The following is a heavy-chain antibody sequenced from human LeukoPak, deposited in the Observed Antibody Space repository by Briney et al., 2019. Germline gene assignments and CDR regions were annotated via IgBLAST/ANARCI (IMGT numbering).Heavy chain of an antibody. CDR1: GFPFGSYW. Sequence: AGGSLRLSCAASGFPFGSYWMTWVRQTPGKGLEWVANIKHDGSDAYYADSVSGRLTVSRDNAKNSLYLQMNSLRAEDTAVYYCVKGGWIHILDCWGQGTLVTVSP. CDR2: IKHDGSDA. J-gene: IGHJ4*02. V-gene: IGHV3-7*01. CDR3: VKGGWIHILDC. D-gene: IGHD5-18*01.